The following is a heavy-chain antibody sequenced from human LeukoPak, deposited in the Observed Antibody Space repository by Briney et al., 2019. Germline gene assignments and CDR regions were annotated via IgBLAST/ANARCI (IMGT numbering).Heavy chain of an antibody. CDR2: MNPNSGDT. J-gene: IGHJ4*02. CDR3: ARGPAGDY. Sequence: ASVKVSCKASGYTFTSYDICWVRQATGQGLEWMGWMNPNSGDTGYAQNFQGRVTMTRDTSISTAYMELSSLRSDDMAVYYCARGPAGDYWGQGTLVTVSS. CDR1: GYTFTSYD. V-gene: IGHV1-8*01.